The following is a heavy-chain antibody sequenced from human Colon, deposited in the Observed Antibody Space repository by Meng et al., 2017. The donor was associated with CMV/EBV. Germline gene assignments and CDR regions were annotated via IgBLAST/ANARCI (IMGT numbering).Heavy chain of an antibody. J-gene: IGHJ4*02. CDR3: TREYHMDY. CDR2: IRSKAYGGTT. Sequence: GESRKISCTASGFTFGDYDMSWVRQAPGKGLEWVGCIRSKAYGGTTEYAASVKGRFTISRDDSKSIAYLQMNSLKTEDTAVYYCTREYHMDYWGQGTLVTVSS. D-gene: IGHD2-21*01. CDR1: GFTFGDYD. V-gene: IGHV3-49*04.